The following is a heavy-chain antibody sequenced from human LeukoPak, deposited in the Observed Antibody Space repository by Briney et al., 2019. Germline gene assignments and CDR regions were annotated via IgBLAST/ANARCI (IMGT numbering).Heavy chain of an antibody. J-gene: IGHJ3*02. CDR3: ARDRGILTEGAFDI. CDR2: ISSSSSYI. Sequence: GSLRLSCAASGFTFSSYNMNWVRQAPGKGLEWVSSISSSSSYIYYADSVKGRFTISRDSSKNTLYLQMNSLRADDTAVYYCARDRGILTEGAFDIWGQGTMVTISS. V-gene: IGHV3-21*04. D-gene: IGHD3-9*01. CDR1: GFTFSSYN.